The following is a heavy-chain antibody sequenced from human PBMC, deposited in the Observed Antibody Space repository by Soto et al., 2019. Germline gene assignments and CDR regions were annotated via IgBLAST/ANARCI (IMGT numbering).Heavy chain of an antibody. CDR2: INYRGTT. CDR1: GGSIIDGQTY. Sequence: SETLSLTCTVSGGSIIDGQTYLNWIRQHPERGLERMGYINYRGTTNYSPALKSRILISIDTSKNQFSLRLTSVTAADTAVYYCARDAPGVAPYWGQGTLVTVSS. CDR3: ARDAPGVAPY. V-gene: IGHV4-31*03. D-gene: IGHD2-15*01. J-gene: IGHJ4*02.